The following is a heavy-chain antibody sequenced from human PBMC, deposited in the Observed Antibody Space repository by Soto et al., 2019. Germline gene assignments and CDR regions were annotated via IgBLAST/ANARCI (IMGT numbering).Heavy chain of an antibody. CDR2: IIPILGIA. D-gene: IGHD2-2*01. V-gene: IGHV1-69*04. CDR1: GGTFSSYT. J-gene: IGHJ5*02. Sequence: SVKVSCKASGGTFSSYTISWVRQAPGQGLEWMGRIIPILGIANYAQKFQGRVTITADKSTSTAYMELSSLRSEDTAVYYCAREKGYCSSTSCYGMGGNWFDPWGQGTLVTVSS. CDR3: AREKGYCSSTSCYGMGGNWFDP.